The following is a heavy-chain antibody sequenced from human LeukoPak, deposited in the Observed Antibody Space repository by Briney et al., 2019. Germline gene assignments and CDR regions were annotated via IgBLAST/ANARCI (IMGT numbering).Heavy chain of an antibody. D-gene: IGHD5-12*01. CDR2: IYGSGST. J-gene: IGHJ4*02. CDR1: GFTVSSNY. CDR3: AKDRGSNSGYDWRY. Sequence: PGGSLRLSCAASGFTVSSNYMSWARQAPGKGLEWVSVIYGSGSTYYADSVKGRFTISRDNSKNTLYLQMNSLRAEDTAVYYCAKDRGSNSGYDWRYWGQGTLVTVSS. V-gene: IGHV3-53*01.